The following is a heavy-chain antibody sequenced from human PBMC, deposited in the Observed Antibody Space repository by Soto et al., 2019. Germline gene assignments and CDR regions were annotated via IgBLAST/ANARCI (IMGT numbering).Heavy chain of an antibody. CDR1: GFTFSSYG. Sequence: GGSLRLSCAASGFTFSSYGMHWVRQAPGKGLEWVAVISYDGSNKYYAGSVKGRFTISRDNSKNTLYLQMNSLRAEDTAVYYCAKDLRPYPNYYYYYGMDVWGQGTTVTVSS. V-gene: IGHV3-30*18. J-gene: IGHJ6*02. CDR3: AKDLRPYPNYYYYYGMDV. D-gene: IGHD3-16*01. CDR2: ISYDGSNK.